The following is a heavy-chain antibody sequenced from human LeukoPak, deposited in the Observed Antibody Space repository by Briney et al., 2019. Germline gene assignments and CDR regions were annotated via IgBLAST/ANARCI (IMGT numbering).Heavy chain of an antibody. CDR3: ATNGYYCMDV. V-gene: IGHV4-34*08. Sequence: AGGSLRLSCAASGFTFSDHYMDWVRQPPGKGLEWIGEIYHSGGTNYNPSLKSRITISVDKSQNQFSLKVNSLTAADTAVYYCATNGYYCMDVWGKGTTVTVSS. CDR2: IYHSGGT. D-gene: IGHD2-8*01. J-gene: IGHJ6*03. CDR1: GFTFSDHY.